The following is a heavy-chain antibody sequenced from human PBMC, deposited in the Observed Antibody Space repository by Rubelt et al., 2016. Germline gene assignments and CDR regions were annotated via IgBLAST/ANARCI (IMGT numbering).Heavy chain of an antibody. CDR3: ASEVVGSPTAYSSYGMDV. CDR1: GGSFSGYY. J-gene: IGHJ6*02. D-gene: IGHD2-15*01. Sequence: QVQLQQWGAGLLKPSETLSLTCAVYGGSFSGYYWSSIRQPPGKGLEWIGEINHSGSTNYNPSLKGWFPLSVDTSKNQFSLKLSSVTAADTAVYYCASEVVGSPTAYSSYGMDVWGQGATVTVSS. CDR2: INHSGST. V-gene: IGHV4-34*01.